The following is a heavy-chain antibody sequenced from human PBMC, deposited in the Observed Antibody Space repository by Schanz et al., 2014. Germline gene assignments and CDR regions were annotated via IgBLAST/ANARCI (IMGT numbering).Heavy chain of an antibody. CDR1: GGSFSGYW. CDR3: ATWSGTRLFHN. Sequence: QVQLQQWGAGLLKPSETLSLTCAFSGGSFSGYWWTWVRQSPGKGLEWIGEVNHGGYTNYNPTLRRRFTVSVDMTKKLFSLRRSSVTAADTAAYYCATWSGTRLFHNWGQGTLVTVSS. V-gene: IGHV4-34*01. D-gene: IGHD1-7*01. J-gene: IGHJ4*02. CDR2: VNHGGYT.